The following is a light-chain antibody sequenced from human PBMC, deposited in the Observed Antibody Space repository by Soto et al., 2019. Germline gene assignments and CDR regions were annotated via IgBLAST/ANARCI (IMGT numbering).Light chain of an antibody. CDR2: GNS. CDR3: QSYDSSLSGLV. V-gene: IGLV1-40*01. J-gene: IGLJ2*01. Sequence: QSVLTQPPSVSGAPGQRVTISCTGSSSNIGAGYDVNWYQQLPGTSAKLLIDGNSNRPPGGPDRFSGSKSGTSASLAITGLQAEDEADYYCQSYDSSLSGLVFGGGTKLTVL. CDR1: SSNIGAGYD.